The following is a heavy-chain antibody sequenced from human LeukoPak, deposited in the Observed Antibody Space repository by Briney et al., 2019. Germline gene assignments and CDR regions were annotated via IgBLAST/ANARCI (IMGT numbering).Heavy chain of an antibody. CDR3: AKNKLLQLEYYFDF. CDR2: ISGNGGAT. V-gene: IGHV3-23*01. D-gene: IGHD1-1*01. CDR1: GFAFSTYA. Sequence: GGSLRLSCAASGFAFSTYAMTWVRQAPGKGLEWVSAISGNGGATYYADSVKGRFTISRDNSKNTLYLQMNSLGAEDTAVYYCAKNKLLQLEYYFDFWGQGTLVTVSS. J-gene: IGHJ4*02.